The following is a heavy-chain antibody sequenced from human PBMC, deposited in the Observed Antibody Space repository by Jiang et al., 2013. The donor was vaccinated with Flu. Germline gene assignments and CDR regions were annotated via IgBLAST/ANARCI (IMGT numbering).Heavy chain of an antibody. J-gene: IGHJ4*02. CDR1: GGSISSYY. D-gene: IGHD4-17*01. V-gene: IGHV4-59*01. Sequence: GPGLVKPSETLSLTCTVSGGSISSYYWSWIRQPPGKGLEWIGYIYYSGSTNYNPSLKSRVTISVDTSKNQFSLKLSSVTAADTAVYYCAREDYGDYLYYFDYWGQGTLVTVSS. CDR2: IYYSGST. CDR3: AREDYGDYLYYFDY.